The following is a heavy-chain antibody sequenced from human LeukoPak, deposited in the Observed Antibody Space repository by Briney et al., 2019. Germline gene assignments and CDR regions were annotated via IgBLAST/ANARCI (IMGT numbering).Heavy chain of an antibody. CDR3: ARAPYYYDSSGYIPRNAFDI. D-gene: IGHD3-22*01. Sequence: SETLSLICAVSGGSISSGGYSWSWIRQPPGKGLEWIGYIYHSGSTYYNPSLKSRVTISVDRSKNQFSLKLSSVTAADTAVYYCARAPYYYDSSGYIPRNAFDIWGQGTMVTVSS. CDR2: IYHSGST. J-gene: IGHJ3*02. CDR1: GGSISSGGYS. V-gene: IGHV4-30-2*01.